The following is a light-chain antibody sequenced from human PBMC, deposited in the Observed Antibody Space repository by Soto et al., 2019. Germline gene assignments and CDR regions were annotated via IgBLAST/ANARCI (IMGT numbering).Light chain of an antibody. Sequence: EIVLTQSPCTLSLSPVERATLSCRASRVGSRSYGAWYQQKRGHAARVRMEGGASSAAGIADGWGGRGSGTXITLTXSXLEHEDFAGSYCQQYGSSPITFGQGTRLEIK. CDR1: RVGSRSY. V-gene: IGKV3-20*01. J-gene: IGKJ5*01. CDR2: GGA. CDR3: QQYGSSPIT.